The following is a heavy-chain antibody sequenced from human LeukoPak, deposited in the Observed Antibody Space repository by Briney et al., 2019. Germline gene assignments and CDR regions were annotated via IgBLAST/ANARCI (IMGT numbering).Heavy chain of an antibody. CDR3: AXXXVNXXGAFDV. J-gene: IGHJ3*01. V-gene: IGHV3-23*01. CDR2: ISASGANT. CDR1: GFSFSSYA. Sequence: GGSLRLSCAASGFSFSSYAMSWVRQAPGKGLEWVSAISASGANTNYADSVRGRFTISRDNSKKQVYLQMNSLRVEDTAIYYXAXXXVNXXGAFDVWGQGTRVT.